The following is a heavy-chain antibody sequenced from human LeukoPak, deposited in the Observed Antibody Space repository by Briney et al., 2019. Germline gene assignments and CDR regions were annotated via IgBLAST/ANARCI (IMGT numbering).Heavy chain of an antibody. CDR1: GGSISSSSYY. V-gene: IGHV4-39*07. CDR2: IYYSGST. J-gene: IGHJ5*02. CDR3: ARDRGSNWFDP. Sequence: SETLSLTCTVSGGSISSSSYYWGWIRQPPGKGLEWIGSIYYSGSTYYNPSLKSRVTISIDTSKNQFSLKLSSVTAADTAVYYCARDRGSNWFDPWGRGTLVTVSS. D-gene: IGHD3-10*01.